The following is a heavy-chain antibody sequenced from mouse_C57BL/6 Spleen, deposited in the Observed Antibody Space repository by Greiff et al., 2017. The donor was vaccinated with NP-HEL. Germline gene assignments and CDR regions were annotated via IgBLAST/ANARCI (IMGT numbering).Heavy chain of an antibody. CDR3: ARGGSGLWFAY. V-gene: IGHV1-18*01. J-gene: IGHJ3*01. CDR2: INPNNGGT. CDR1: GYTFTDYN. Sequence: EVKLVESGPELVKPGASVKIPCKASGYTFTDYNMDWVKQSHGKSLEWIGDINPNNGGTIYNQKFKGKATLTVDKSSSTAYMELRSLTSEDTAVYYCARGGSGLWFAYWGQGTLVTVSA.